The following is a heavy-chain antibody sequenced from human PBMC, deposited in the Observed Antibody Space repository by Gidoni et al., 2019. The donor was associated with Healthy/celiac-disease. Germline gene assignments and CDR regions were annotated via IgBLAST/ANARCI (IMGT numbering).Heavy chain of an antibody. CDR3: TANDCSGGSCSEPPDY. CDR2: IRSKANSYAT. Sequence: EVQPVESGGGLVQPGGSLTLPCAASGLTFSGSAMHWVRQASGKGLEWVGRIRSKANSYATAYAASVKGRFTISRDDSKNTAYLQMNSLKTEDTAVYYCTANDCSGGSCSEPPDYWGQGTLVTVSS. D-gene: IGHD2-15*01. J-gene: IGHJ4*02. V-gene: IGHV3-73*01. CDR1: GLTFSGSA.